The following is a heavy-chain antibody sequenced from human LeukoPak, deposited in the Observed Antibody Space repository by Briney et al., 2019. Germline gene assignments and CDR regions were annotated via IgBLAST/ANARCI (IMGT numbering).Heavy chain of an antibody. CDR2: INSDGSST. Sequence: GGSPRLSCAASGFTFSTYWMHWVRQAPGKGLVWVSHINSDGSSTNYADSVKGRFAISRDNAKNTLYLQMNSLRAEDTAVYYCARGTVVTPAHLYWGQGTLVTVSS. J-gene: IGHJ4*02. CDR1: GFTFSTYW. V-gene: IGHV3-74*01. D-gene: IGHD4-23*01. CDR3: ARGTVVTPAHLY.